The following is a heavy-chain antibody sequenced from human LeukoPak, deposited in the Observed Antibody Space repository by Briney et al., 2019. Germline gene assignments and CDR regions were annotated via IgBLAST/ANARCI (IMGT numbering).Heavy chain of an antibody. V-gene: IGHV3-23*01. J-gene: IGHJ5*02. CDR2: ISGSGGST. D-gene: IGHD2-15*01. Sequence: GGSLRLSCAASGFTFSSYSMNWVRQAPGKGLEWVSAISGSGGSTYYADSVKGRFTISRDNSKNTLYLQMNSLRAEDTAVYYCAKVGYCSGGSCYPLNWFDPWGQGTLVTVSS. CDR3: AKVGYCSGGSCYPLNWFDP. CDR1: GFTFSSYS.